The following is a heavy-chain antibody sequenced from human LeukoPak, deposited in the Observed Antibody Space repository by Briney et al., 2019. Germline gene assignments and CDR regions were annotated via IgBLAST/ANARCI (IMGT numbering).Heavy chain of an antibody. Sequence: ETLSLTCTVSGGSISSYYWSWIRQPPGKGLEWVSVLYSGGNTYYTDSVKGRFAISRDYSRNTVYLQMNSLRAEDTAVYYCVRESGFGELFPYAFDIWGQGTVVTVSS. CDR2: LYSGGNT. V-gene: IGHV3-53*01. J-gene: IGHJ3*02. D-gene: IGHD3-10*01. CDR3: VRESGFGELFPYAFDI. CDR1: GGSISSYY.